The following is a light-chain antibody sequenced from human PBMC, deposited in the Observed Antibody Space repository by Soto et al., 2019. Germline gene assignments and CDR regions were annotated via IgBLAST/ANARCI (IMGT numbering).Light chain of an antibody. CDR2: EVV. V-gene: IGLV2-8*01. CDR1: KNDIGVYDF. CDR3: KSYAGSNTYV. Sequence: QSVLTQPPSASGSPGQSVTISCTGTKNDIGVYDFVSWYQHHPGKAPRLIIYEVVQRPSGVADRFFGSKSGNTASLTVSGLQAADEADYFCKSYAGSNTYVFGSGTKSPP. J-gene: IGLJ1*01.